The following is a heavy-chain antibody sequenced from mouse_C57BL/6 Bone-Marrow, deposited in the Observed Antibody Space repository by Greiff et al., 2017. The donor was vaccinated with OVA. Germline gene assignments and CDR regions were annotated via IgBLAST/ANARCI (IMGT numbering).Heavy chain of an antibody. CDR3: ARDNDYLYYFDY. Sequence: EVQLQQSGPVLVKPGASVKMSCKASGYTFTDYYMNWVKQSHGKSLEWIGVINPYNGGTSYNQKFKGKATLTVDKSSSTAYMELNSLTSEDSAVYYSARDNDYLYYFDYWGQGTTLTVSS. D-gene: IGHD2-4*01. J-gene: IGHJ2*01. V-gene: IGHV1-19*01. CDR2: INPYNGGT. CDR1: GYTFTDYY.